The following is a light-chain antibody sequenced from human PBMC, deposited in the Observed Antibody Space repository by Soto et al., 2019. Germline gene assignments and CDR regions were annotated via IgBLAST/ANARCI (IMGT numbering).Light chain of an antibody. V-gene: IGLV2-14*01. Sequence: QSVLTQPASVSGSSVQSVTISCNGTGSDVGGYKYVSWYQQLPGKAPKLMIYDVSYRPSGVSDRFSGSKSGNTASLIISGLQAEDEADYYCSSYASSSPFVFGTGTKVPVL. CDR1: GSDVGGYKY. CDR2: DVS. CDR3: SSYASSSPFV. J-gene: IGLJ1*01.